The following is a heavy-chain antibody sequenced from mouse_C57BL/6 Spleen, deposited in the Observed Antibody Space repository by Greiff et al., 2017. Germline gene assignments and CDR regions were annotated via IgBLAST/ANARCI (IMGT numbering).Heavy chain of an antibody. J-gene: IGHJ3*01. D-gene: IGHD3-2*02. CDR2: IAPETGGT. V-gene: IGHV1-15*01. CDR1: GYTFTDYE. CDR3: TSRVSSGSFAY. Sequence: VKLVESGAELVRPGASVTLSCKASGYTFTDYEMHWVKQTPVHGLEWIGAIAPETGGTAYNQKFKGKAILTADKSSSTAYMELRSLTSEDSAVYYCTSRVSSGSFAYWGQGTLVTVSA.